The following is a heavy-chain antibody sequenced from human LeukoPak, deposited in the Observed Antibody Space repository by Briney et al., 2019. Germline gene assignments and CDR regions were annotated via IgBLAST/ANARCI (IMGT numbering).Heavy chain of an antibody. J-gene: IGHJ5*02. CDR2: IKHDGSEK. Sequence: GGSLRLSCAASGFTFSSYWMSWVRQAPGKGLEWVANIKHDGSEKYYVDSVKGRFTISRDNAKNPLYLQMNSLRVEDRAVYYCARVIVRCQRLFDPGGQGTLVTVS. V-gene: IGHV3-7*04. CDR3: ARVIVRCQRLFDP. CDR1: GFTFSSYW. D-gene: IGHD2-8*01.